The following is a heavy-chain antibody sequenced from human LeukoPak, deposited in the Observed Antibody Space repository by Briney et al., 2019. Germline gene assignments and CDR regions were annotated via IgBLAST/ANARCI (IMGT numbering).Heavy chain of an antibody. CDR2: IYYSGST. V-gene: IGHV4-61*08. J-gene: IGHJ4*02. Sequence: PSQTLSLTCTVSGGSISSGGYYWSWIRQPPGKGLEWIGYIYYSGSTNYNPSLKSRVTISVDTSKNQFSLKLSSVTAADTAVYYCAGGHGRIDSSGWYNGYWGQGTLVTVSS. CDR1: GGSISSGGYY. D-gene: IGHD6-19*01. CDR3: AGGHGRIDSSGWYNGY.